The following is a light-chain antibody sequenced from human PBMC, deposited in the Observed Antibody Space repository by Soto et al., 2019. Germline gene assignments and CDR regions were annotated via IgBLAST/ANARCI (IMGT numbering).Light chain of an antibody. J-gene: IGKJ3*01. CDR3: LQHDSYPRT. Sequence: DIQMTQSPSAMSASVGDRVTITCRASQNICSSLAWFQQKPGKVPKRLIHTTSTLESGVPSRFSGSGSVTEFTLTISSLQPEDFATYYCLQHDSYPRTFGPGTKVDIK. V-gene: IGKV1-17*03. CDR2: TTS. CDR1: QNICSS.